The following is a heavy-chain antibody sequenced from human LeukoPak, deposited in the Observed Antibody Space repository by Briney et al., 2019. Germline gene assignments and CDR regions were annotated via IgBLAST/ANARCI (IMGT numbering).Heavy chain of an antibody. J-gene: IGHJ5*02. CDR2: ISSTRTSI. CDR1: GFTFSDYG. D-gene: IGHD1-20*01. V-gene: IGHV3-21*05. CDR3: ARDRGITGATPRTTPLGFDP. Sequence: PGGSLRLSCAASGFTFSDYGMDWVRQAPGKGLEWVSYISSTRTSIYYADSVKGRFTISRDNAKNSLYLQMNSLRAEDTAVYYCARDRGITGATPRTTPLGFDPWGQGTLVTVSS.